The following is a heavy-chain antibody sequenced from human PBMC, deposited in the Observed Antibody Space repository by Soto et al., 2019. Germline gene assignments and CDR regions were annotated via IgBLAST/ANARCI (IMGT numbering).Heavy chain of an antibody. CDR3: AREGSSRSGRDY. D-gene: IGHD6-19*01. Sequence: GGSLRLSCAASGFTVSSNYMSWVRQAPGKGLEWVSVIYSGGSTYYADSVKGRFTISRDNSKNTLYLQMNSLRAEDTAVYYCAREGSSRSGRDYWGQGTLVTVSS. J-gene: IGHJ4*02. CDR1: GFTVSSNY. CDR2: IYSGGST. V-gene: IGHV3-53*01.